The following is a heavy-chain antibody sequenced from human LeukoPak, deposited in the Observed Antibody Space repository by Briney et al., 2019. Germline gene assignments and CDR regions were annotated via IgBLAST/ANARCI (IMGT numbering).Heavy chain of an antibody. D-gene: IGHD1-7*01. Sequence: SETLSLTCAVSGDSLSSAGYSWSWIRQPPGKGLEWIGYIYHSGSTYYNPSLKSRVTISVDRSKNQFSLKLSSVTAADTAVYYCATGITGTPFTFDIWGQGTMVTVSS. J-gene: IGHJ3*02. V-gene: IGHV4-30-2*01. CDR2: IYHSGST. CDR3: ATGITGTPFTFDI. CDR1: GDSLSSAGYS.